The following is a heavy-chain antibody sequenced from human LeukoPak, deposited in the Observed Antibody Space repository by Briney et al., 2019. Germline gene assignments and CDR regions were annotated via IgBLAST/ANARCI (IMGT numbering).Heavy chain of an antibody. CDR1: GGSFSGYY. D-gene: IGHD6-19*01. V-gene: IGHV4-34*01. Sequence: SETLSLTCAVYGGSFSGYYWSWIRQPPGKGLEWIGEINHSGSTNYNPSLKSRVTISVDTSKNQFSLKLSSVTAADTAVYYCASSYSSDWYSRWIDYWGQGTLVTVSS. J-gene: IGHJ4*02. CDR2: INHSGST. CDR3: ASSYSSDWYSRWIDY.